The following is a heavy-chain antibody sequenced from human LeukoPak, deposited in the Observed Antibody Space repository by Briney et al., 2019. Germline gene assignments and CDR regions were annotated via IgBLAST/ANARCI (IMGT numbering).Heavy chain of an antibody. D-gene: IGHD6-19*01. V-gene: IGHV4-34*01. CDR3: ARGAVAGPEDYFDY. Sequence: SETLSLTCAVYGVSFSGYYWSWIRQPPGKGLEWIGEINHSGSTNYNPPLKSRVTISGDTSKNQFSLKLSSVTAADTAVYYCARGAVAGPEDYFDYWGQGTLVTVSS. J-gene: IGHJ4*02. CDR2: INHSGST. CDR1: GVSFSGYY.